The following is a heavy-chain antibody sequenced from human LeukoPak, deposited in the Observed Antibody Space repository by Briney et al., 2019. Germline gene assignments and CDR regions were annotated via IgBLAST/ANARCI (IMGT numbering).Heavy chain of an antibody. Sequence: SETLSLTCTVSGSSISSSSYYWGWIRQPPGKGLEWIGSIYYSGSTYYNPSLKSRVTISVDTSKNQSSLKLSSVTAADTAVYYCARHILRFLEWLFPPDAFDIWGQGTMVTVSS. J-gene: IGHJ3*02. CDR3: ARHILRFLEWLFPPDAFDI. CDR2: IYYSGST. D-gene: IGHD3-3*01. V-gene: IGHV4-39*01. CDR1: GSSISSSSYY.